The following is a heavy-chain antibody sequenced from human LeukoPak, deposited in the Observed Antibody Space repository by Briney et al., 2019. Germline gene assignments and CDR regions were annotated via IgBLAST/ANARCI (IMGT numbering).Heavy chain of an antibody. CDR2: ISTSGGST. CDR1: GFTFSSYA. V-gene: IGHV3-23*01. D-gene: IGHD6-6*01. Sequence: GGSLRLSCAASGFTFSSYAMSWVRQAPGKGLQWVSGISTSGGSTYYADSVKGRFTISRDNSKNTLYLQMNSLRAEDTAVYYCAKAIGTVTARPLDFWGQGTLVTVSS. J-gene: IGHJ4*02. CDR3: AKAIGTVTARPLDF.